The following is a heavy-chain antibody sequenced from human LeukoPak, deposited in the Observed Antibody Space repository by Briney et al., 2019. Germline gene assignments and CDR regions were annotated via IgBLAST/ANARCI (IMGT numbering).Heavy chain of an antibody. D-gene: IGHD1-7*01. Sequence: GASVKVSCKASGYTFTSYYMHWVRQAPGQGLEWMGWISAYNGNTNYAQKLQGRVTMTTDTSTSTAYMELRSLRSDDTAVYYCARDPRNLLPNYWSPPPFDIWGQGTMVTVSS. J-gene: IGHJ3*02. CDR3: ARDPRNLLPNYWSPPPFDI. V-gene: IGHV1-18*04. CDR1: GYTFTSYY. CDR2: ISAYNGNT.